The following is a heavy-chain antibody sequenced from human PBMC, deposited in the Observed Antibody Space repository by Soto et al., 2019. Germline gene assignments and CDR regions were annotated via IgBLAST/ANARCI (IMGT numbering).Heavy chain of an antibody. D-gene: IGHD3-22*01. Sequence: SVKVSCKASGGTFSSYAISWVRQAPGQGLEWMGGIIPIFGTANYAQKFQGRATITADESTSTAYMELSSLRSEDTAVYYCAVTSNNYYDSSGLDYWGQGTLVTVSS. CDR2: IIPIFGTA. CDR1: GGTFSSYA. V-gene: IGHV1-69*13. CDR3: AVTSNNYYDSSGLDY. J-gene: IGHJ4*02.